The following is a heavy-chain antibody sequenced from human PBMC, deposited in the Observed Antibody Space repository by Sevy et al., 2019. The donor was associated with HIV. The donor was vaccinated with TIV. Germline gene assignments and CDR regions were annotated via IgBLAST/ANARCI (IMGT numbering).Heavy chain of an antibody. J-gene: IGHJ6*02. Sequence: GGSLRLSCAASGFTFSSYGMHWVRQAPGKGLEWVAFIRYDGSNKYYADSVKGRFTISRDNSKKTLYLQMNSLRAEDTAVYYCAKDPYYYDSSGYYKDYYYYGMDVWGQGTTVTVSS. CDR3: AKDPYYYDSSGYYKDYYYYGMDV. D-gene: IGHD3-22*01. CDR2: IRYDGSNK. CDR1: GFTFSSYG. V-gene: IGHV3-30*02.